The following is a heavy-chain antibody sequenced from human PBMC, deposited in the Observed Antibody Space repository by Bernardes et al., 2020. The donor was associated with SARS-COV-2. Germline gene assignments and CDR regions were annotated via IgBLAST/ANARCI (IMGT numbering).Heavy chain of an antibody. CDR2: IYYRGST. CDR1: GDSISTNY. Sequence: SETLSLTCTVSGDSISTNYWSWVRQSPRRGLEWLGYIYYRGSTNYNPSLKSRVTLSVDTSKSQFFLRLTSVTAADTAVYFCARETRNYWFDAWGQGTLVTVSS. CDR3: ARETRNYWFDA. V-gene: IGHV4-59*12. D-gene: IGHD1-7*01. J-gene: IGHJ5*02.